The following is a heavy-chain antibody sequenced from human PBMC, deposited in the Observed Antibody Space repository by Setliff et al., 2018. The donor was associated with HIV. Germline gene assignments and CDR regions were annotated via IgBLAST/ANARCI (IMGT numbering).Heavy chain of an antibody. D-gene: IGHD6-13*01. J-gene: IGHJ4*02. CDR1: GGSISSSSYY. Sequence: SETLSLTCTVSGGSISSSSYYWGWIRQPPGKGLEWIGRIYTSGTSTSGSTKYNPSLGSRVTISLDTPKNQFSLRLNSVTAADTAVYYCARGRPLSSTWHGAFDYWGQGSLVTVS. CDR2: IYTSGTSTSGST. CDR3: ARGRPLSSTWHGAFDY. V-gene: IGHV4-39*02.